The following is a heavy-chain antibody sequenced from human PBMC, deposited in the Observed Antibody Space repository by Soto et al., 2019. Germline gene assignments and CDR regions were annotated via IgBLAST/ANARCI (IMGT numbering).Heavy chain of an antibody. Sequence: SETLSLTCTVSGGSISSGDYYWSWIRQPPGKGLEWIGYIYYSGSTYYNPSLKSRVTISVDTSKNQFSLKLSSVTAADTAVYYCARGSIVNTYYYDSEGENYFDYWGQGTLVTVSS. CDR2: IYYSGST. CDR1: GGSISSGDYY. V-gene: IGHV4-30-4*01. D-gene: IGHD3-22*01. CDR3: ARGSIVNTYYYDSEGENYFDY. J-gene: IGHJ4*02.